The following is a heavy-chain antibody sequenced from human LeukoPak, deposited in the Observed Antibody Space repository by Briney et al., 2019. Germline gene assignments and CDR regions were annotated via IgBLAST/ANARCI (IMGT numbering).Heavy chain of an antibody. V-gene: IGHV3-23*01. Sequence: GGSLRLSCAASGFTFSSYAMSWVRQAPGKGLAWVSGISGSGGSAHYADSVKGRFTISRDNSKNTLYLQMNSLRAEDTAVYYCARARNAVLQDYWGQGTLVTVSS. CDR1: GFTFSSYA. J-gene: IGHJ4*02. D-gene: IGHD2/OR15-2a*01. CDR2: ISGSGGSA. CDR3: ARARNAVLQDY.